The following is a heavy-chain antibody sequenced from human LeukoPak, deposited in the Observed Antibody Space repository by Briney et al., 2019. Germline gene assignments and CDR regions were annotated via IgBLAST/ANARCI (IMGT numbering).Heavy chain of an antibody. CDR2: IRSDGINK. Sequence: GGSLRLSCAASGFTFSSYGMHWVRQAPGRGLEWVAFIRSDGINKYYADSVKGRFTISRDNSKNTLFLQMNSLRAEDTAVYYCARGPFASGSYSLYGYGSVFDYWGQGTLVTVSS. D-gene: IGHD3-10*01. J-gene: IGHJ4*02. V-gene: IGHV3-30*02. CDR3: ARGPFASGSYSLYGYGSVFDY. CDR1: GFTFSSYG.